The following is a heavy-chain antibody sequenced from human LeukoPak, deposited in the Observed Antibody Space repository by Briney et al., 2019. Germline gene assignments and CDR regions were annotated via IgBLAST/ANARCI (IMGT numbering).Heavy chain of an antibody. J-gene: IGHJ4*02. V-gene: IGHV3-48*01. Sequence: GGSLRLSCAASGFTFSSYSMNWVRQAPGKGLEWVSYISSSSSTICYADSVKGRFTISRDNAKNSLYLQMNSLRAEDTAVYYCARDRELLPDYWGQGTLVTVSS. D-gene: IGHD1-26*01. CDR2: ISSSSSTI. CDR3: ARDRELLPDY. CDR1: GFTFSSYS.